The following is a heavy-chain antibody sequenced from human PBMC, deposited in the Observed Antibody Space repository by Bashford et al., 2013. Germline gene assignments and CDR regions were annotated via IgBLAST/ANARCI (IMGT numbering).Heavy chain of an antibody. Sequence: GSLRLSCAASGFTFSNYDMSWVRQPPGKGLEWVSAISGSGGGTYYADSVKGRFTISRDNSKNTLYLQMNSLRAEDTAIYYCARDFGYLEWLHPSYYYGMDVWGQGTTVTVSS. CDR2: ISGSGGGT. CDR1: GFTFSNYD. J-gene: IGHJ6*02. D-gene: IGHD3-3*01. CDR3: ARDFGYLEWLHPSYYYGMDV. V-gene: IGHV3-23*01.